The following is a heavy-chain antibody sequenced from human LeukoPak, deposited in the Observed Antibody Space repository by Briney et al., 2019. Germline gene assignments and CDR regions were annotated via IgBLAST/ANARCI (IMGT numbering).Heavy chain of an antibody. J-gene: IGHJ5*02. CDR3: ARNRMKTWFDP. CDR2: MNPNSGNT. D-gene: IGHD2-8*01. Sequence: ASVKVSCKAFGYTFTSYDINWVRQATGQGLEWMGWMNPNSGNTGYAQKFQGRVTITRNTSISTAYMELSSLRSEDTAVYYCARNRMKTWFDPWGQGTLVTVSS. V-gene: IGHV1-8*03. CDR1: GYTFTSYD.